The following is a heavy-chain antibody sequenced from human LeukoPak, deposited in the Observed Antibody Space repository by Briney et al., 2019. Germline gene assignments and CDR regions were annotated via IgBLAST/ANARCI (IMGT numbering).Heavy chain of an antibody. V-gene: IGHV4-59*12. CDR3: ARAPYDFWSGYFGVGYYYGMDV. Sequence: PSETLSLTCTASGGSISSYYWSWIRQPPGKGLEWIGYIYYSGSTNYNPSLKSRVTISVDTSKNQFSLKLSSVTAADTAVYYCARAPYDFWSGYFGVGYYYGMDVWGQGTTVTVSS. CDR1: GGSISSYY. D-gene: IGHD3-3*01. CDR2: IYYSGST. J-gene: IGHJ6*02.